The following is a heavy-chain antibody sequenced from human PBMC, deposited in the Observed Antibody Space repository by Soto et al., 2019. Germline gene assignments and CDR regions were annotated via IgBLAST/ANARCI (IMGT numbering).Heavy chain of an antibody. Sequence: PGGSVRLSCAFSVCTFSDYYMSCIRQAPGKWLEWVSYIGSSGSTIYYADSVKGRFTISRDNAKNSLYLQMNSLRAEDTAVYLCARARGGYLDYWGQGTRVTV. CDR3: ARARGGYLDY. V-gene: IGHV3-11*01. CDR1: VCTFSDYY. J-gene: IGHJ4*02. CDR2: IGSSGSTI. D-gene: IGHD3-10*01.